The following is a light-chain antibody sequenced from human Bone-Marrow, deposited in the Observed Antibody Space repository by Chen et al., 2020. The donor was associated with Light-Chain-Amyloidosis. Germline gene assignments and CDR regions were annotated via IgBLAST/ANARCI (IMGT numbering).Light chain of an antibody. CDR2: GAS. Sequence: EVVMTQSQATLSVSPGERATLSCRASQSVGGDVAWYQQKPGQAPRLLIYGASTRATGIPVRFSGSGSRTEFTLTISSLQSEDFAVYYCQQYNNWPFTFGGGTKVEIK. J-gene: IGKJ4*01. CDR1: QSVGGD. CDR3: QQYNNWPFT. V-gene: IGKV3-15*01.